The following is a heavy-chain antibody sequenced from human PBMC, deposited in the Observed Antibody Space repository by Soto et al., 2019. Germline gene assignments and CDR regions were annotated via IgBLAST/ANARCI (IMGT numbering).Heavy chain of an antibody. CDR2: IYYSGST. D-gene: IGHD2-15*01. CDR3: ARGSAPDWFDP. CDR1: GGSISSYY. V-gene: IGHV4-59*01. J-gene: IGHJ5*02. Sequence: QVQLQESGPGLVKPSETLSLTCTVSGGSISSYYWSWIRQPPGKGLEWIGYIYYSGSTNYNPSLKSRVTMSVDTSKNQFSLKLSSVTAADTAVYYCARGSAPDWFDPWGQGTLVTVSS.